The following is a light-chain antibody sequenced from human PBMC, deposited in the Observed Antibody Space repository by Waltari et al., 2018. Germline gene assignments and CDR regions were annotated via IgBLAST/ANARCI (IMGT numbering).Light chain of an antibody. V-gene: IGLV2-14*03. CDR3: SSFTDTHTLL. Sequence: QSALTQPASVSGSPGQSITISCTGTSNDVGASKFVSWYQQHPGRAPQLMIYDVTERPSGISYRLSGSKSANTASLTISGLLPEDEAIYYCSSFTDTHTLLFGGGTTVTVL. J-gene: IGLJ2*01. CDR1: SNDVGASKF. CDR2: DVT.